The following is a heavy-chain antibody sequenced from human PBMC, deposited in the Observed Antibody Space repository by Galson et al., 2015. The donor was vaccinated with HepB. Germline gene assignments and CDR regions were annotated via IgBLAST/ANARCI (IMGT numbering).Heavy chain of an antibody. CDR2: IYSGGST. Sequence: SLRLSCAASGFTVSSNYMSWVRQAPGKGLEWVSVIYSGGSTYYADSVKGRFTISRDNSKNTLYLQMNSLRAEDTAVYYCARDHNSGSCYGGRYHYYYGMDVWGQGTTVTVSS. CDR3: ARDHNSGSCYGGRYHYYYGMDV. CDR1: GFTVSSNY. J-gene: IGHJ6*02. V-gene: IGHV3-66*02. D-gene: IGHD1-26*01.